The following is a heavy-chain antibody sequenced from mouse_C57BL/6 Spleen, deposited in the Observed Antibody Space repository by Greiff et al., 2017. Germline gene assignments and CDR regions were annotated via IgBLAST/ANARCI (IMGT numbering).Heavy chain of an antibody. CDR2: IYPGDGDT. J-gene: IGHJ1*03. Sequence: QVQLKQSGPELVKPGASVKISCKASGYAFSSSWMNWVKQRPGKGLEWIGRIYPGDGDTNYNGKFKGKATLTADQSSSTAYMQLSSLTSADSAVYFCAREGVVNWYFEVWGTGTTVTVSS. D-gene: IGHD1-1*01. V-gene: IGHV1-82*01. CDR3: AREGVVNWYFEV. CDR1: GYAFSSSW.